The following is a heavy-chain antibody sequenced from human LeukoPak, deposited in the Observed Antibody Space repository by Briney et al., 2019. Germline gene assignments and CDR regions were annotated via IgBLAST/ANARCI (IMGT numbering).Heavy chain of an antibody. CDR2: IIRRGGS. V-gene: IGHV4-34*01. D-gene: IGHD3-16*01. Sequence: SETLSLTCAVYGGSFSDYYWSWIRQAPGKGLEWIGEIIRRGGSNYIPSLKSRATMSIDTSNNKFSLKLRSATAADTAVYFCARGIRPGYYFDYWGQGTLVTVSS. J-gene: IGHJ4*02. CDR3: ARGIRPGYYFDY. CDR1: GGSFSDYY.